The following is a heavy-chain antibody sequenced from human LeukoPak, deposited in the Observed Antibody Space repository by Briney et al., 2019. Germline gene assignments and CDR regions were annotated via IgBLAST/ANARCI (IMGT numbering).Heavy chain of an antibody. CDR2: IYYSGTT. J-gene: IGHJ4*02. V-gene: IGHV4-39*07. D-gene: IGHD2-15*01. CDR1: GGSISSSSYY. Sequence: SETLSLTCTVSGGSISSSSYYWGWIRQPPGKGLEWIGSIYYSGTTSYNPSLKSRVTISVDTSKNQFSLKLTSVTAADTAVYYCARDQTVGYCSGGSCLRHYFDYWGQGTLVTVSS. CDR3: ARDQTVGYCSGGSCLRHYFDY.